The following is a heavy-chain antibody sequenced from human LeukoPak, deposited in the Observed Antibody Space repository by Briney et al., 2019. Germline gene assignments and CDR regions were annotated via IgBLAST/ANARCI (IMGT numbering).Heavy chain of an antibody. CDR1: GYTFTGYY. CDR3: ASHRISPYYFDY. V-gene: IGHV1-18*04. J-gene: IGHJ4*02. CDR2: ISAYNGNT. D-gene: IGHD3-3*02. Sequence: ASVKVSCKASGYTFTGYYMHWVRQAPGQGLEWMGWISAYNGNTNYAQKLQGRVTMTTDTSTSTAYMELRSLRSDDTAVYYCASHRISPYYFDYWGQGALVTVSS.